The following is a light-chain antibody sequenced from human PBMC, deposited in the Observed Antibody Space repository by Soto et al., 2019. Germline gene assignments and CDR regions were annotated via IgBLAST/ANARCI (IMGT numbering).Light chain of an antibody. Sequence: EIVLTQSPATLSLSPGERATLSCRASQSVGSYLAWYQQKPGQAPRLLIYDASNRAAGVPARFSGSSSWTDFTLTSSSLEPEDVAVYYCQQRSDWPPVTFGGGTKLEIK. CDR2: DAS. V-gene: IGKV3-11*01. J-gene: IGKJ4*01. CDR1: QSVGSY. CDR3: QQRSDWPPVT.